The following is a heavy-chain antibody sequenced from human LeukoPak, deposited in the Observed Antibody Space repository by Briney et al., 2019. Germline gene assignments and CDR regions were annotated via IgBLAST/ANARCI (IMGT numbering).Heavy chain of an antibody. CDR3: ARGYSGSRKWDY. CDR1: GYTFTSYD. CDR2: MNPNSGNT. D-gene: IGHD1-26*01. V-gene: IGHV1-8*03. Sequence: ASVKVSCTASGYTFTSYDINWVRQATGQGLEWMGWMNPNSGNTGYAQKFQGRVTITRNTSISTAYMELSSLRSDDTAVYYCARGYSGSRKWDYWGQGTLVTVSS. J-gene: IGHJ4*02.